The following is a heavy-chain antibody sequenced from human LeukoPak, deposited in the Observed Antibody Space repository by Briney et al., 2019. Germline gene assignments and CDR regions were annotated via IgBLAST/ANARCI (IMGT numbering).Heavy chain of an antibody. CDR2: TYYRSKWHN. V-gene: IGHV6-1*01. Sequence: SQTLSLTCAISGDSVSSKSAAWNWIRQSPSRGLEWLGRTYYRSKWHNGYAVSVKSRITVNPDTSKNQFSLHLNSVTPEDTAVYYCVRSAGPLDYWGQGTLVTVSS. J-gene: IGHJ4*02. CDR1: GDSVSSKSAA. D-gene: IGHD1-14*01. CDR3: VRSAGPLDY.